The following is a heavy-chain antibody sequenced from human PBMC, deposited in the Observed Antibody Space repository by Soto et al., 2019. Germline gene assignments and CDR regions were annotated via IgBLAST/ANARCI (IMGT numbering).Heavy chain of an antibody. D-gene: IGHD3-22*01. J-gene: IGHJ4*02. CDR3: ARDRVAYYYDSSGYSDY. CDR1: GFTFSSYW. CDR2: IKQDGSEK. V-gene: IGHV3-7*03. Sequence: GGSLRLSCAASGFTFSSYWMSWVRQAPGKGLEWVANIKQDGSEKYYVDSVKGRFTISRDNAKNSLYLQMNSLRAEDTAVYYCARDRVAYYYDSSGYSDYWGQGNLVTVSS.